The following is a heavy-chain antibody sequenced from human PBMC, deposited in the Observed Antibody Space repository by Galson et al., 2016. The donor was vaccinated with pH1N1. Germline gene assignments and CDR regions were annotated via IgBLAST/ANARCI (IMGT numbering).Heavy chain of an antibody. V-gene: IGHV1-69*13. D-gene: IGHD5-18*01. CDR3: ASPSRPPREIHLWSPNDAFDI. CDR1: GGTFSSYA. J-gene: IGHJ3*02. CDR2: IIPIFGTA. Sequence: SVKVSCKASGGTFSSYAISWVRQAPGQGLEWMGGIIPIFGTANYAQKFQGRVTITADESTSTVYMELSSLRSEDTAVYYCASPSRPPREIHLWSPNDAFDIWGQGTMVTVSS.